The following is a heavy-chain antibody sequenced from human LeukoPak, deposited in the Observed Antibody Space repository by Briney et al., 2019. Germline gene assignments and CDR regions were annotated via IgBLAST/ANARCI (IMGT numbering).Heavy chain of an antibody. CDR1: GFTFSNYA. CDR2: ISGSDGRT. V-gene: IGHV3-23*01. Sequence: GGSLRLSCAASGFTFSNYAMNWVRQAPGKGLEWGSAISGSDGRTYYADSVKGRFTISRDNSKNTLYLQMNSLRAEDTAVYYCVKLPQGYYYMDVWGKGTTVTVSS. CDR3: VKLPQGYYYMDV. J-gene: IGHJ6*03.